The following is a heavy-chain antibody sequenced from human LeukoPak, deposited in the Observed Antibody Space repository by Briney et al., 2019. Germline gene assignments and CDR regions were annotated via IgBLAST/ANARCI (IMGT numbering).Heavy chain of an antibody. V-gene: IGHV4-34*01. CDR3: ARPHFWSGYYTLRNWFDP. J-gene: IGHJ5*02. CDR2: INHSGST. D-gene: IGHD3-3*01. CDR1: GGSFSGYY. Sequence: PSETLSLTCAVYGGSFSGYYWSWIRQPPGKGLEWIGEINHSGSTNYNPSLKSRVTISVDTSKNQFSLKLSSVPAAETAVYYCARPHFWSGYYTLRNWFDPWGQGTLVTVSS.